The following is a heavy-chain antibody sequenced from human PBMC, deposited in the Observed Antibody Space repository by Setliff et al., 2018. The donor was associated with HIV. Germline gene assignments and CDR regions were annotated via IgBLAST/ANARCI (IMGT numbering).Heavy chain of an antibody. V-gene: IGHV1-46*03. J-gene: IGHJ3*01. D-gene: IGHD1-26*01. Sequence: ASVKVSCKASGYSFTSYHIHWVRQAPGQGLEWMGRILPTSGGTLYAQKFQDRISLIMDTSTKTVYMELSSLRPEDTAVYYCTRVRYGGTYDAFDVWGQGTMVTVSS. CDR3: TRVRYGGTYDAFDV. CDR1: GYSFTSYH. CDR2: ILPTSGGT.